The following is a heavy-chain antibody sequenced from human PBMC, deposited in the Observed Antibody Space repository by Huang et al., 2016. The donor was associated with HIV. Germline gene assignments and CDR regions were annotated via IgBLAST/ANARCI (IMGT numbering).Heavy chain of an antibody. CDR1: THTFTNYD. CDR2: MNPNSGNT. D-gene: IGHD2-15*01. Sequence: QEQLVQSGAEVKRSGASVKVSCKASTHTFTNYDINWVRQATGQGVEWMGWMNPNSGNTGFAQKFQGRVTLTRDASINTAYMEVTNLRSEDTAMYYCARYCSGGPCYSSHAFDVWGHGTKVTV. CDR3: ARYCSGGPCYSSHAFDV. J-gene: IGHJ3*01. V-gene: IGHV1-8*01.